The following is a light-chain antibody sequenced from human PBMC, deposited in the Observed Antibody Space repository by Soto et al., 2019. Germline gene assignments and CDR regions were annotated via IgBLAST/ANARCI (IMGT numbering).Light chain of an antibody. CDR3: GSYTTSSNYV. V-gene: IGLV2-14*01. CDR1: SSDIDAYNY. Sequence: QSVLTLPASVSGSPGQSITISCTGTSSDIDAYNYVSWYQQHPGKAPKLMIYDVSNRPSGISNRFSGSKSGNTASLTISGLQAEDEADYYCGSYTTSSNYVFGNGTKVTVL. CDR2: DVS. J-gene: IGLJ1*01.